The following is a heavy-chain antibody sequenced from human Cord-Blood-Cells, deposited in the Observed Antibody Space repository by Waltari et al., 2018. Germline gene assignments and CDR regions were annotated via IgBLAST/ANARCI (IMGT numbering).Heavy chain of an antibody. V-gene: IGHV3-53*01. CDR3: ARAALIAAALDY. CDR1: GFTVSSNY. CDR2: IYSDGRT. Sequence: EVQLVESGGGLIQPGGSLRLSCAASGFTVSSNYMSWVRQGPGKGLGLVSVIYSDGRTYYADSVKGRFTISRDNSKNTLYLQMNSLRAEDTAVYYCARAALIAAALDYWGQGTLVTVSS. J-gene: IGHJ4*02. D-gene: IGHD6-13*01.